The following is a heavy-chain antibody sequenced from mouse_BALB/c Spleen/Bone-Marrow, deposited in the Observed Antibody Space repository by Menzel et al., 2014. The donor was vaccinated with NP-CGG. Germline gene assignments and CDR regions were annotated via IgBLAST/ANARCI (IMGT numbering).Heavy chain of an antibody. CDR1: GYSITSDSA. CDR2: ISYSGST. Sequence: VQLKESGPGLVKPSQSQSLTCTVTGYSITSDSAWNWIRQFPGNKLEWMAYISYSGSTTYNPSLKSRISITRDTSKNQFFLQLNSVTTEDTATYYCARRGYYGTFLFAYWGQGTLVTVSA. J-gene: IGHJ3*01. V-gene: IGHV3-2*02. CDR3: ARRGYYGTFLFAY. D-gene: IGHD2-1*01.